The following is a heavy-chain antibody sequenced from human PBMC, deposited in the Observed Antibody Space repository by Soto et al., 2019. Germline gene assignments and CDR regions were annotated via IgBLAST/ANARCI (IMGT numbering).Heavy chain of an antibody. CDR3: ARVRQGCSANNCYFDP. CDR2: VHISGHS. V-gene: IGHV4-4*01. CDR1: GGSVRAPDW. Sequence: SETLSLTCTLSGGSVRAPDWWNWVRQSPDKGLEWIAEVHISGHSNYNPSLRSRVSVSIDSSKNQFYLNLNSVTAADTAIYCCARVRQGCSANNCYFDPWGQGTQVTVSS. D-gene: IGHD1-1*01. J-gene: IGHJ5*01.